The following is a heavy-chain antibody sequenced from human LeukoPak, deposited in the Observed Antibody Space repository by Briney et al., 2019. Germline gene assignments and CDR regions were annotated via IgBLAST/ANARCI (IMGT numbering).Heavy chain of an antibody. CDR1: GASISNFY. V-gene: IGHV4-4*07. Sequence: SETLSLTCTVSGASISNFYWSWIRQSAGKGLEWVGRISPSGTTDYNPSLKSRLTMSLDTSKNQFSLKLRSVTAADTAVYYCARPIANWFDPWGQGILVTVSS. CDR2: ISPSGTT. CDR3: ARPIANWFDP. D-gene: IGHD6-13*01. J-gene: IGHJ5*02.